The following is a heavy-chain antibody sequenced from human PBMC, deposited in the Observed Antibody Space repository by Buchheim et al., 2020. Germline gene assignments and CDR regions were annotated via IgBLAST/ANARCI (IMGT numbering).Heavy chain of an antibody. Sequence: QVRLVQSGTEVKEPGASVKVSCRASGYTFAGFYMHWVRQAPGQGLEWMGWINPNSGGTNYAQKFQGWVTMTRDTSISTAYMELTGLKSDDTALYYCARVTSSFSFDYWGQGTL. CDR1: GYTFAGFY. J-gene: IGHJ4*02. V-gene: IGHV1-2*04. CDR3: ARVTSSFSFDY. D-gene: IGHD6-6*01. CDR2: INPNSGGT.